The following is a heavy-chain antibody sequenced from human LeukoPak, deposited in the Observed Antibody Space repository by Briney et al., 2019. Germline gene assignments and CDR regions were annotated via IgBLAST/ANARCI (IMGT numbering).Heavy chain of an antibody. D-gene: IGHD3-3*01. J-gene: IGHJ6*03. CDR1: GFTFDDYA. Sequence: GGSLRLSCAASGFTFDDYAMHWVRQAPGKGLEWVSGISWNSGSIGYADSVKGRFTISRDNAKNSLYLQMNSLRAEDTAVYYCARSRYYAEAPLYYYMDVWGKGTTVTVSS. CDR2: ISWNSGSI. V-gene: IGHV3-9*01. CDR3: ARSRYYAEAPLYYYMDV.